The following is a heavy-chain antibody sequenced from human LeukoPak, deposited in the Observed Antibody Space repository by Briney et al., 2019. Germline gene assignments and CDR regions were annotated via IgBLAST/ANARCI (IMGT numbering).Heavy chain of an antibody. J-gene: IGHJ2*01. CDR3: AKYPYSNYLGNWYFDL. CDR2: ISWNSGSI. V-gene: IGHV3-9*01. Sequence: PGRSLRLSCAASGFTFDDYAMHWVRHAPGKGLEWVSGISWNSGSIGYADSVKGRFTISRDNAKNSLYLQMNSLRAEDTALYYCAKYPYSNYLGNWYFDLWGRGTLVTVSS. CDR1: GFTFDDYA. D-gene: IGHD4-11*01.